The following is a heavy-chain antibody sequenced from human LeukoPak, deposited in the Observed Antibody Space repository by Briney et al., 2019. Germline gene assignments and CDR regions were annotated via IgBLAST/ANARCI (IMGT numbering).Heavy chain of an antibody. CDR2: INPSGGST. CDR1: GFTFSSYS. CDR3: ARVHYRAMFTGWFDP. Sequence: GGSLRLSCAASGFTFSSYSMNWVRQAPGQGLEWMGIINPSGGSTTYAQKFQGRVIMTRDMSTSTVYMELSSLRSEDTAVYFCARVHYRAMFTGWFDPWGQGTLVTVSS. J-gene: IGHJ5*02. D-gene: IGHD5-18*01. V-gene: IGHV1-46*01.